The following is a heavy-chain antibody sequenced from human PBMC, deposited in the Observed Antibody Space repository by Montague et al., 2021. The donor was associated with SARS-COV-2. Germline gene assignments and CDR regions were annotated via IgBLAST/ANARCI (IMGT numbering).Heavy chain of an antibody. CDR3: ARRNPSFAGPYFDY. J-gene: IGHJ4*02. V-gene: IGHV2-5*02. CDR2: IYWDDDK. Sequence: PALVKPTQTLTLTCTFSGFSLSTSGVGVGWIRQPPGKALEWLALIYWDDDKRYSPSLTRRLTITKDTSKNQVVLTMTNMDPLDTATYYCARRNPSFAGPYFDYWGQGTLVTVSS. CDR1: GFSLSTSGVG. D-gene: IGHD3-16*02.